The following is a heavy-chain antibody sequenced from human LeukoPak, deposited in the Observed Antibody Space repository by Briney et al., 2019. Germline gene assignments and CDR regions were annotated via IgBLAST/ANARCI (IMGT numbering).Heavy chain of an antibody. V-gene: IGHV3-66*01. CDR2: FYSGGST. Sequence: GGSLRLSCAASGFIVSSSYMSWVRQAPGKGLEWVSIFYSGGSTYYADSVKCRFTISRDNSKNTLYLQMNSLRVEDTAVYYCAREGYCSSTSCSPAFDIWGQGTMVTVSS. J-gene: IGHJ3*02. CDR3: AREGYCSSTSCSPAFDI. CDR1: GFIVSSSY. D-gene: IGHD2-2*01.